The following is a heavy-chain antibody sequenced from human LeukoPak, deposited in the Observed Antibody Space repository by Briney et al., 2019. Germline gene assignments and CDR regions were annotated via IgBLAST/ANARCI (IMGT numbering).Heavy chain of an antibody. CDR2: ISGSGGST. D-gene: IGHD6-13*01. V-gene: IGHV3-23*01. Sequence: GGSLRLSCAASGLTFSSYAMTWVRQAPGKGLEWVSGISGSGGSTYYADSVKGRFTISRDNAKNSLYLQMNSLRAEDTAVYYCASRYSSSWYQTPGNWFDPWGQGTLVTVSS. J-gene: IGHJ5*02. CDR3: ASRYSSSWYQTPGNWFDP. CDR1: GLTFSSYA.